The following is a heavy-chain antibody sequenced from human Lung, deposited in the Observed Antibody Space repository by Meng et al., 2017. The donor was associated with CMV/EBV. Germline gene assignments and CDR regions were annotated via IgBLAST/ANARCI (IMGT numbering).Heavy chain of an antibody. J-gene: IGHJ5*02. CDR3: ARDVMGWFDP. V-gene: IGHV3-74*01. CDR2: INSGGTTT. Sequence: DVQLVEAGGGLVQPEESLRLSCGASGFSFSSYWMHWVRKSPGKGLVWVARINSGGTTTTYADSVKGRFTISRDNAKNTLYLQMNSLRGEDTAVYYCARDVMGWFDPWGQGALVTVSS. D-gene: IGHD2-8*01. CDR1: GFSFSSYW.